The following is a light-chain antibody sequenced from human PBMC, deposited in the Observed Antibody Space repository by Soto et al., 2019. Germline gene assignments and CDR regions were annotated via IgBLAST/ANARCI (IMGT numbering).Light chain of an antibody. CDR3: QQYGSSPRT. J-gene: IGKJ4*01. V-gene: IGKV3-20*01. CDR1: QSVTGSY. Sequence: EIVLTQSPGTLSLSPGERATLSCRASQSVTGSYLAWYQQRPGQAPRLLMYGASSRATGIPDRFSGSGSGTDFTLTISRLEPEDFAVYYCQQYGSSPRTFGGETKVEIK. CDR2: GAS.